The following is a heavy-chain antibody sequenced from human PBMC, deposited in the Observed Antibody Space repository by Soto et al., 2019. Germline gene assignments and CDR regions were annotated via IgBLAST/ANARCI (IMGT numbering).Heavy chain of an antibody. Sequence: QVQLVQSGAEVKKPGSSVKVSCKASGGTFSSYTISWVRQALGQGLEWMGRIIPILGIANYAQKFQGRVTITADKSTSTAYMELSSLRSEDTAVYYCARDPLWFGEFYYYMDVWGKGTTVTVSS. D-gene: IGHD3-10*01. CDR3: ARDPLWFGEFYYYMDV. CDR1: GGTFSSYT. CDR2: IIPILGIA. V-gene: IGHV1-69*08. J-gene: IGHJ6*03.